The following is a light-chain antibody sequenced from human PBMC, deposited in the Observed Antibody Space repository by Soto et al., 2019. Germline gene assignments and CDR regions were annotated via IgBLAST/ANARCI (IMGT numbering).Light chain of an antibody. V-gene: IGLV2-11*01. CDR2: DVS. CDR3: CSYTSSSTWV. CDR1: SSDVGGYNY. Sequence: QSALTQPRSVSGSPGQSVTISCTGTSSDVGGYNYVSWYQQYAGKTPKLLIYDVSKRPSGVPDRFSGSKSGNTASLSISGLQAEDEADYYCCSYTSSSTWVFGGGTKLTVL. J-gene: IGLJ3*02.